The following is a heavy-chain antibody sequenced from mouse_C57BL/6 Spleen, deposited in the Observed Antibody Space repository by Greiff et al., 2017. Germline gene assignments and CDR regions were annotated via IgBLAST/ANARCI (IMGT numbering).Heavy chain of an antibody. CDR1: GYTFTSYW. CDR2: IDPSDSYT. Sequence: QVQLQQPGAELVMPGASVKLSCKASGYTFTSYWMHWVKQRPGQGLEWIGEIDPSDSYTNYNQKFKGKSTLTVDKSSSTAYMQLSSLTSEDSAVYYFASLSYGSPHFYSMDYWGQATSVPVSS. CDR3: ASLSYGSPHFYSMDY. J-gene: IGHJ4*01. V-gene: IGHV1-69*01. D-gene: IGHD1-1*01.